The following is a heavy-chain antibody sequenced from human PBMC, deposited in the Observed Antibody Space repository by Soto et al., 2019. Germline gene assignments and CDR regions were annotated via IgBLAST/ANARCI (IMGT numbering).Heavy chain of an antibody. CDR1: GGSISNYY. CDR3: ARGHYDFWSGYFATIDY. D-gene: IGHD3-3*01. CDR2: IHYSGNT. J-gene: IGHJ4*02. V-gene: IGHV4-59*08. Sequence: SETMSLTCTVSGGSISNYYWSWIRQPPGKGLEWIGYIHYSGNTKYNPSLKSRVTISADTSKDQFSLKLTSVTAADTAVYYCARGHYDFWSGYFATIDYWGQGTLVTVSS.